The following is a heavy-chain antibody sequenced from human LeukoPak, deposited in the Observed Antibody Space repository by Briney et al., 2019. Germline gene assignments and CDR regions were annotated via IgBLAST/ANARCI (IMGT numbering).Heavy chain of an antibody. V-gene: IGHV4-38-2*01. CDR2: IYHSGTT. D-gene: IGHD1-26*01. Sequence: SETLSLTCAVSDYFISSGYYWGWIRQPPGKGLEWNGSIYHSGTTYYNSSLKSRVTISVDTSKNQFSLKLSSVTAADTAVYYCARQGWENNHGGLDYWGQGTLVTVSS. CDR1: DYFISSGYY. J-gene: IGHJ4*02. CDR3: ARQGWENNHGGLDY.